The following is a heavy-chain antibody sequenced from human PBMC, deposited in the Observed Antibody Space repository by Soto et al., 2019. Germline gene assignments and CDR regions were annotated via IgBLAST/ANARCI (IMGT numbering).Heavy chain of an antibody. D-gene: IGHD2-2*01. V-gene: IGHV4-59*01. J-gene: IGHJ5*02. CDR1: GGSMSTYY. CDR2: IYYSGIT. Sequence: PSETLSLTCSVSGGSMSTYYWSWIRQPPGKGLEWIAYIYYSGITNYNPSLKSRVSISVDTSKNQFSLKLKSVTAADTAAYYCARGSTRFDPWGQGTLVTVSS. CDR3: ARGSTRFDP.